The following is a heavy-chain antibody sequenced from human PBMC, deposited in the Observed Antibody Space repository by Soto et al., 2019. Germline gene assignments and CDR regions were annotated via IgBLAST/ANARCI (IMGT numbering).Heavy chain of an antibody. CDR1: GGTFSSYA. V-gene: IGHV1-69*13. CDR2: IIPIFGTA. J-gene: IGHJ5*02. Sequence: SVKVSCKASGGTFSSYAISWVRQAPGQGLEWMGGIIPIFGTANYAQKFQGRVTITADESTSTAYMELSSLRSEDTAVYYCARVVTPYNWFEPWGQGTLVTVS. D-gene: IGHD4-4*01. CDR3: ARVVTPYNWFEP.